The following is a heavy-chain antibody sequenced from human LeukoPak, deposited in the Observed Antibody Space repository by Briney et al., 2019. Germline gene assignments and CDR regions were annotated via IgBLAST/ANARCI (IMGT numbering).Heavy chain of an antibody. Sequence: GASVKVSCKASGYTSTSYDINWVRQATGQGLEWMGWMNPNSGNTGYAQKFQGRVTMTRNTSISTAYMELSSLRSEDTAVYYCARASHYYYYYYMDVWGKGTTVTVSS. CDR2: MNPNSGNT. CDR1: GYTSTSYD. J-gene: IGHJ6*03. CDR3: ARASHYYYYYYMDV. D-gene: IGHD6-6*01. V-gene: IGHV1-8*01.